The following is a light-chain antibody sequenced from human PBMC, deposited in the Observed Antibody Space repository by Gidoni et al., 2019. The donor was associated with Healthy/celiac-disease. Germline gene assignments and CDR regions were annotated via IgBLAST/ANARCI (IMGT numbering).Light chain of an antibody. V-gene: IGKV3-20*01. CDR3: QQYGSSPLT. CDR2: GAS. Sequence: DIVLTQSPGTLSLSPGERATLSCRASQRVSSSYLAWYQQKPGQAPRLLTYGASSRATGIPDRFSGSGSGTDFTLTISRLEPEDFAVYYCQQYGSSPLTFGPGTKVDIK. CDR1: QRVSSSY. J-gene: IGKJ3*01.